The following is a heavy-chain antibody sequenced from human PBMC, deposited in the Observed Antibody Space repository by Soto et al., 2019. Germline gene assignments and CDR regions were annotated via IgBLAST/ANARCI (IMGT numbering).Heavy chain of an antibody. CDR2: MNPDSGHT. CDR3: AIGRVRYRSSTYFAP. V-gene: IGHV1-8*01. J-gene: IGHJ5*02. D-gene: IGHD6-6*01. CDR1: GYTFTSYD. Sequence: QVQLVQSGAEVKKPGASVKVSCKASGYTFTSYDINWVRQATGQGPEWMGWMNPDSGHTGYARKFRDSIYVTRITSIATGYMELTRLRSDGTALYFWAIGRVRYRSSTYFAPWGRGTLVTVSS.